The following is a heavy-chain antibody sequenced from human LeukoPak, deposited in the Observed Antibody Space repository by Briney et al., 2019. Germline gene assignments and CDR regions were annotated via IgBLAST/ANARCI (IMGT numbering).Heavy chain of an antibody. CDR2: IYVDGRTT. CDR3: IRDFRSADL. Sequence: GGSLRLSCVASGFTFSNYWMHWVRQPPGKGLVWVSRIYVDGRTTNYADSVKGRFTISRDNAENTVYLEMNSLSVEDTATYYCIRDFRSADLWGQGTLVTVTS. CDR1: GFTFSNYW. V-gene: IGHV3-74*01. J-gene: IGHJ5*02.